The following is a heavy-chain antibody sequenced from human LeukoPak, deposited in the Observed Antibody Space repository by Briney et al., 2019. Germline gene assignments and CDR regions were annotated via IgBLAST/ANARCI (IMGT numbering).Heavy chain of an antibody. CDR3: AIRAYSYEYFDF. J-gene: IGHJ4*02. CDR1: GYTFTNSW. CDR2: IYPGDSDT. D-gene: IGHD5-18*01. V-gene: IGHV5-51*01. Sequence: GESLKISCKGSGYTFTNSWIGWVRQTPGEGLEWMGSIYPGDSDTRYNPSFQGQVTISVDKSISTAYLQWSSLQASNAAMYYCAIRAYSYEYFDFWGQGTLVTVSS.